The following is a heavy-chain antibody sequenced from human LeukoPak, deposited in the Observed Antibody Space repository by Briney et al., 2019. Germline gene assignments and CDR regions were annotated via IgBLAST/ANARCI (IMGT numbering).Heavy chain of an antibody. Sequence: GGSLRLSCAASGFSVSDYSISWIRQSPGKGPEWMSYVMSGRGSTNYADSVKGRFTISRDNAKNSVALQLDGLRADDTAVYFCTRERRGSYYAFESWGQGTLVTVSS. V-gene: IGHV3-11*05. CDR3: TRERRGSYYAFES. J-gene: IGHJ4*02. D-gene: IGHD3-16*01. CDR2: VMSGRGST. CDR1: GFSVSDYS.